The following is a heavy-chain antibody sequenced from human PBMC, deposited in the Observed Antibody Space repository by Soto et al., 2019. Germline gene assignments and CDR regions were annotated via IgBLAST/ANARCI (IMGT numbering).Heavy chain of an antibody. CDR2: ISAYNGNT. CDR1: GYTFTSYG. D-gene: IGHD3-10*01. Sequence: ASVKVSCKASGYTFTSYGISWVRQAPGQGLEWMGWISAYNGNTNYAQKLQGRVTMTPDTSTSTAYMELGSLRSDDTAVYYCAGDQRWTMVRGVHPRVLGYWGQGTLVTVSS. CDR3: AGDQRWTMVRGVHPRVLGY. J-gene: IGHJ4*02. V-gene: IGHV1-18*01.